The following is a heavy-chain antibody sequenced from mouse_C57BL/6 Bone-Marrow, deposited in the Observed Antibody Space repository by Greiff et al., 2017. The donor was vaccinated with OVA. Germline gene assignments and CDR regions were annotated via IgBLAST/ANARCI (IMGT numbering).Heavy chain of an antibody. V-gene: IGHV1-58*01. CDR1: GYTFTSYG. CDR2: IYIGNGYT. CDR3: ARPFYGSSLYYAMDY. J-gene: IGHJ4*01. D-gene: IGHD1-1*01. Sequence: EVQVVESGAELVRPGSSVKMSCKTSGYTFTSYGINWVKQRPGQGLEWIGYIYIGNGYTEYNEKFKGKATLTSDTSSSTAYMQLSSLTSEDSAIYFCARPFYGSSLYYAMDYWGQGTSVTVSS.